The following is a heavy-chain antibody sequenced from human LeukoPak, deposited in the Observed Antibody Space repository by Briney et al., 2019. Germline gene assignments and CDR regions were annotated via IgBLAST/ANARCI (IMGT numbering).Heavy chain of an antibody. CDR3: ARGRRYGDYGGYHGMDV. Sequence: SETLSLTCTVSGGSISSYYWSWIRQPPGKGLEWIGYIYYSGSTNYNPSLKSRVTISVDTSKNQFSLKLSSVTAADTAVYYCARGRRYGDYGGYHGMDVWGQGTTVTVSS. D-gene: IGHD4-17*01. CDR1: GGSISSYY. CDR2: IYYSGST. V-gene: IGHV4-59*01. J-gene: IGHJ6*02.